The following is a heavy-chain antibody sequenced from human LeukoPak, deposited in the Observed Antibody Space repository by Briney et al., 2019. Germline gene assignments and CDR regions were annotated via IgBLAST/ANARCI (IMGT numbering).Heavy chain of an antibody. J-gene: IGHJ3*02. CDR2: ISPYNGDT. D-gene: IGHD5-24*01. CDR3: ARKEMGNAFDI. CDR1: GYTFTSYD. V-gene: IGHV1-18*01. Sequence: ASVKVSCKASGYTFTSYDINWVRQAPGQGLEWMGWISPYNGDTDYAQNLQGRVTMTTDTSTNTAYMELRSLRSDDTAVYYCARKEMGNAFDIWGQGTMVTVSS.